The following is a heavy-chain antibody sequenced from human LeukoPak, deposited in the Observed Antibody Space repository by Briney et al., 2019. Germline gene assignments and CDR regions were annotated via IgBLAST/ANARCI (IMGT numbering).Heavy chain of an antibody. CDR1: GYSFATYW. CDR2: IDPSDSYT. D-gene: IGHD2-8*02. Sequence: GESLKISCKGSGYSFATYWISWVRQMPGKGLEWMGRIDPSDSYTNYSPSFQGHVTISVDKSISTAYLQWSSLKASDTAMYYCARRVSGGNFFDFWGQGTLVIVSS. CDR3: ARRVSGGNFFDF. J-gene: IGHJ4*02. V-gene: IGHV5-10-1*01.